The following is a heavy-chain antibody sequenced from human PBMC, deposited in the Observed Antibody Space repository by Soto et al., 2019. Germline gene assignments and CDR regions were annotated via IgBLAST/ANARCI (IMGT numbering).Heavy chain of an antibody. CDR1: GFTLRNYA. CDR2: ISANDVGT. D-gene: IGHD1-20*01. Sequence: GGSLRLSCEASGFTLRNYAMTWIRQAPGKGLEWVSLISANDVGTYYAESVKTRFTISTDQSRNTVYLQMDSLRADDTAIYYCAKSKNDYNWDNRPPFDYWGQGTLVTVSS. V-gene: IGHV3-23*01. J-gene: IGHJ4*02. CDR3: AKSKNDYNWDNRPPFDY.